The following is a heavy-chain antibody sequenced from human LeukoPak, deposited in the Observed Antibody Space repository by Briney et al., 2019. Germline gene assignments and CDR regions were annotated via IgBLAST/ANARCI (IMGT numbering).Heavy chain of an antibody. CDR2: INSDGSSR. CDR3: ARDVGYSIPL. J-gene: IGHJ4*02. Sequence: GGSLRLSCAASGFTFSTYWMHWVRQAPGKGLVWVSRINSDGSSRNYADSVKGRFTISRDNAQNTLYLQMNSLRAEDTAVYYCARDVGYSIPLWGQGTLVTVSS. D-gene: IGHD6-13*01. V-gene: IGHV3-74*01. CDR1: GFTFSTYW.